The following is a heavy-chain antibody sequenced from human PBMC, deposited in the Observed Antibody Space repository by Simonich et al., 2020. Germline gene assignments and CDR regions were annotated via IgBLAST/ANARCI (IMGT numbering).Heavy chain of an antibody. CDR1: GFTFSSYS. Sequence: EVQLVESGGGLVKPGGSLRLSCAASGFTFSSYSMNWVRQAPGKGLEWVSSISSSSSYIYYADSVKGRFTNSGDNAKTSLYLQMNSLRAEDTAVYYCAGGVYCSSTSCSTYYYYGMDVWGQGTTVTVSS. J-gene: IGHJ6*02. CDR3: AGGVYCSSTSCSTYYYYGMDV. D-gene: IGHD2-2*01. V-gene: IGHV3-21*01. CDR2: ISSSSSYI.